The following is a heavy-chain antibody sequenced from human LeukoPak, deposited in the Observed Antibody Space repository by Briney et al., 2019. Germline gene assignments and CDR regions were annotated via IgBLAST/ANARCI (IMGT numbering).Heavy chain of an antibody. J-gene: IGHJ4*02. Sequence: GSSVKVSCKASGGTFSSYTISWVRQAPGQGLEWMGWISAYNGNTNYAQKLQGRVTMTTDTSTSTAYMELRSLRSDDTAVYYCARDKSIAVAGSFDYWGQGTLVTVSS. CDR3: ARDKSIAVAGSFDY. D-gene: IGHD6-19*01. CDR1: GGTFSSYT. CDR2: ISAYNGNT. V-gene: IGHV1-18*01.